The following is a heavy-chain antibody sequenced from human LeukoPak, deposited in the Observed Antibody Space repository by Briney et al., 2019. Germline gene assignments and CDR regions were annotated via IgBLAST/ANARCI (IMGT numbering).Heavy chain of an antibody. J-gene: IGHJ4*02. D-gene: IGHD6-13*01. CDR1: GFTFSSYS. Sequence: GGSLRLSCAASGFTFSSYSMNWVRQAPGKGLEWVSSISSSSSYIYYADSVKGRFTISRDNAKNSLYLRMNSLRAEDTAVYYCARGFSSSRPHYFDYWGKGTLVTVSS. CDR3: ARGFSSSRPHYFDY. CDR2: ISSSSSYI. V-gene: IGHV3-21*01.